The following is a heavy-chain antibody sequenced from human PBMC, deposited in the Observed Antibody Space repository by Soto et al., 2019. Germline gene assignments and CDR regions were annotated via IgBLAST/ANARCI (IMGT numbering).Heavy chain of an antibody. Sequence: GGSLRLSCAASGFTFSSYWMSWVRQAPGKGLEWVANIKQDGSEKYYVDSVKGRFTISRDNAKNSLYLQMNSLRAEDTAVYYCARDPDQYCSSTSCPPGYCYYYMDLWGKVTTLTVSS. J-gene: IGHJ6*03. D-gene: IGHD2-2*01. V-gene: IGHV3-7*01. CDR1: GFTFSSYW. CDR2: IKQDGSEK. CDR3: ARDPDQYCSSTSCPPGYCYYYMDL.